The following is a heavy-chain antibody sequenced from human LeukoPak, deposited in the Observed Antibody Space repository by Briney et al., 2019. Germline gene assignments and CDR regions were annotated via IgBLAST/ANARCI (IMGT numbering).Heavy chain of an antibody. CDR2: IFYSGST. V-gene: IGHV4-39*07. D-gene: IGHD3-10*01. J-gene: IGHJ5*02. Sequence: SETLSLTCTVSGGSISTSNYYWGWIRQPPGKGLEWIGNIFYSGSTYYSPSLKSRVTISLDTSKNQFSLKMSSVTAADTAVYYCARNHGSGRGEWFDPWGQGTLVTVSS. CDR1: GGSISTSNYY. CDR3: ARNHGSGRGEWFDP.